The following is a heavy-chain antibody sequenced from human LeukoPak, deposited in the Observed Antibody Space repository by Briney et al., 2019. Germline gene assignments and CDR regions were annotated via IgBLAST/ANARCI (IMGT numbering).Heavy chain of an antibody. D-gene: IGHD3-3*01. CDR1: GYTFTSYD. CDR3: ARGVTYYDFWSGYLAFDY. V-gene: IGHV1-8*01. Sequence: ASVKVSCKASGYTFTSYDINWVRQATGQGLEWMGWMNPNSGNTGYAQKFQGRVTMTRNTSISTAYMELSSLRSEDTAVYYCARGVTYYDFWSGYLAFDYWGQGTLVTVSS. CDR2: MNPNSGNT. J-gene: IGHJ4*02.